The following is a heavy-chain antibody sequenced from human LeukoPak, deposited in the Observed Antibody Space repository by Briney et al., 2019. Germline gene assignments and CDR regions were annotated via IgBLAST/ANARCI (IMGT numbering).Heavy chain of an antibody. Sequence: SETLSLTCTVAGGSISSYYWSWIRQPPGKGLEWIGYIYYSGSTNYNPSLKSRVTISVDTSKNQFSLRLSSVTAADTAVYYCARSQWLGAFDIWGQGTMVTVSS. V-gene: IGHV4-59*08. CDR1: GGSISSYY. CDR3: ARSQWLGAFDI. J-gene: IGHJ3*02. CDR2: IYYSGST. D-gene: IGHD6-19*01.